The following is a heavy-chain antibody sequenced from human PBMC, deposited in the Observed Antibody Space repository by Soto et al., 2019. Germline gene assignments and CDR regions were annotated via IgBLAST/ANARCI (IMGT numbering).Heavy chain of an antibody. V-gene: IGHV1-69*01. D-gene: IGHD2-21*02. CDR3: ARDRGLVRYRGGDCYRGYFDY. Sequence: QVQLVQSGAEVKKPGSSVKVSCKASGGTFSSYAISWVRQAPGQGLEWMGGIIPIFGTANYAQKFQGRVTITADESTSTAYMELSSLRSEDTAVYYCARDRGLVRYRGGDCYRGYFDYWGQGTLVTVSS. CDR2: IIPIFGTA. J-gene: IGHJ4*02. CDR1: GGTFSSYA.